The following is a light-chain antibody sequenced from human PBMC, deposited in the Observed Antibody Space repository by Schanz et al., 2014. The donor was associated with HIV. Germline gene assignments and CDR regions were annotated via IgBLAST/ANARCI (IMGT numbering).Light chain of an antibody. CDR2: EVR. CDR1: SSNIGNYNL. V-gene: IGLV2-14*02. Sequence: QSALTQPASVSGSPGQSITISCSGASSNIGNYNLVSWFQHHPGEAPKIVIFEVRQRPSGVSGRFSGSKSGNTASLTISGLQPEDEADYYCSSYTSSSTWVFGGGPKLT. J-gene: IGLJ3*02. CDR3: SSYTSSSTWV.